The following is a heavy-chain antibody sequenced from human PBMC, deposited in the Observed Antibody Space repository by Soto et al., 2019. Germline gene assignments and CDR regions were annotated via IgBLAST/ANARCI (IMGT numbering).Heavy chain of an antibody. CDR3: TREMPYYFYIMGV. J-gene: IGHJ6*02. D-gene: IGHD2-2*01. V-gene: IGHV3-74*01. CDR2: INSDGSTT. CDR1: GFTFNNYW. Sequence: EVKLVESGGGLVQPGGSLRLSCAASGFTFNNYWMHWVRQVPGKGLLWVSRINSDGSTTVYADSVKGRFTISRDNARNTLYLQMNSLRAEDTAMYYCTREMPYYFYIMGVWGQGTTVTVSS.